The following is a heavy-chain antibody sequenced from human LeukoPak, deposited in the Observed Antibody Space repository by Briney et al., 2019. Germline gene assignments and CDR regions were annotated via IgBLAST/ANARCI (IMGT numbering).Heavy chain of an antibody. J-gene: IGHJ4*02. Sequence: GGSLRLSCVGSGLTLSSYSLNWVRQAPGKGLEWVSYISSSSSAIYYADSVKGRFTISRDNAKNSLYLQMNSLRVEDTAVYYCARDRRSPHSAYDWGHLDYWGQGTLVTVSS. D-gene: IGHD5-12*01. CDR2: ISSSSSAI. CDR3: ARDRRSPHSAYDWGHLDY. V-gene: IGHV3-48*04. CDR1: GLTLSSYS.